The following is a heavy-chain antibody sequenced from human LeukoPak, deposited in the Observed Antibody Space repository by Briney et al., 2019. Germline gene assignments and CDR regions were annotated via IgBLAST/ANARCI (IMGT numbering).Heavy chain of an antibody. CDR1: GFTFSSYG. CDR2: IRYDGSNK. J-gene: IGHJ4*02. D-gene: IGHD2-15*01. V-gene: IGHV3-30*02. CDR3: ASMNLGYCSGGSCEGDY. Sequence: GGSLRLSCAASGFTFSSYGMHWVRQAPGKGLEWVAFIRYDGSNKYYADSVKGRFTISRDNSKNTLYLQMNSLRAEDTAVYYCASMNLGYCSGGSCEGDYWGQGTLVTVSS.